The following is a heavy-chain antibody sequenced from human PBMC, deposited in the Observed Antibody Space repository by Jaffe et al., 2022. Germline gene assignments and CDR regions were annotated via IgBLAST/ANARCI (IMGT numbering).Heavy chain of an antibody. V-gene: IGHV3-23*01. CDR3: AKLGDFWSGYYTGYFDY. CDR1: GFTFSSYA. CDR2: ISGSGGST. J-gene: IGHJ4*02. D-gene: IGHD3-3*01. Sequence: EVQLLESGGGLVQPGGSLRLSCAASGFTFSSYAMSWVRQAPGKGLEWVSAISGSGGSTYYADSVKGRFTISRDNSKNTLYLQMNSLRAEDTAVYYCAKLGDFWSGYYTGYFDYWGQGTLVTVSS.